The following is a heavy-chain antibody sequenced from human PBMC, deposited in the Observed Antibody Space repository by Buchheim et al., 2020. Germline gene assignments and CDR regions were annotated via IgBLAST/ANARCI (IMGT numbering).Heavy chain of an antibody. CDR1: GFTFSSYG. J-gene: IGHJ4*02. D-gene: IGHD6-13*01. CDR2: IWHDGSNK. CDR3: ARDTKSGSSWYDSSDYFDY. V-gene: IGHV3-33*01. Sequence: QVQLVESGGGVIQPGRSLRLSCAASGFTFSSYGMHWVRQAPGKGLEWVAVIWHDGSNKYYADSVKGRFTISRDNSKNTLYLQMNSLRAEETAVYYCARDTKSGSSWYDSSDYFDYWGQGTL.